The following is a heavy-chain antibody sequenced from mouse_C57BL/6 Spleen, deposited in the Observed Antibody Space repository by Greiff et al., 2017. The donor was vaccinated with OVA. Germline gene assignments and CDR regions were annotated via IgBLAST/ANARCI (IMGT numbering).Heavy chain of an antibody. CDR2: IYPGDGDT. V-gene: IGHV1-80*01. J-gene: IGHJ4*01. D-gene: IGHD2-1*01. Sequence: VKLVESGAELVKPGASVKISCKASGYAFSSYWMNWVKQRPGKGLEWIGQIYPGDGDTNYNGKFKGKATLTADKSSSTAYMQLSSLTSEDSAVYFCARRYGNPEGAMDYWGQGTSVTVSS. CDR3: ARRYGNPEGAMDY. CDR1: GYAFSSYW.